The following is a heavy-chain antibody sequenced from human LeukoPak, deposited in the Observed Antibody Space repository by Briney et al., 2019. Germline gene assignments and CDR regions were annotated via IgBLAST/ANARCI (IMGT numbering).Heavy chain of an antibody. Sequence: GGSLRLSCAASEFTVSSNYMSWVRQAPGKGLEWVSTIYSGGGTYYADSVKGRFTISRDNSRNTLYLQMNSLRAEDTAVYYCARDSSSSSGGHFDYWGQGTLVTVSS. CDR3: ARDSSSSSGGHFDY. CDR2: IYSGGGT. CDR1: EFTVSSNY. J-gene: IGHJ4*02. D-gene: IGHD6-6*01. V-gene: IGHV3-53*01.